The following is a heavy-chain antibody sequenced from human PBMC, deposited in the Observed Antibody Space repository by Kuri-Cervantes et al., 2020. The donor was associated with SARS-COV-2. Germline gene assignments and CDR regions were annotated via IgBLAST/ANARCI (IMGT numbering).Heavy chain of an antibody. CDR2: IWYDGRKT. CDR3: ARNHSMDV. V-gene: IGHV3-33*08. Sequence: GESLKISCAASGFTFRTYGMHWVRQPPGKGLEWMAVIWYDGRKTYYADSVRGRFTIPRDNSKNMLYLEVNSLRAEDTAVYYCARNHSMDVWGTGTAVTV. CDR1: GFTFRTYG. J-gene: IGHJ6*03.